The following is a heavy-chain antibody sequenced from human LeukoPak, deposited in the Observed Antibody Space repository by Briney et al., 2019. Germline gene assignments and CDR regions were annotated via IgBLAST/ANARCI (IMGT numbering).Heavy chain of an antibody. CDR3: ASGSGSYRTPCYYMDV. D-gene: IGHD3-10*01. CDR1: GFTVGSNY. V-gene: IGHV3-53*01. J-gene: IGHJ6*03. CDR2: IYSGGST. Sequence: GGSLRLSCAASGFTVGSNYMSWVRQAPGKGLEWVSVIYSGGSTYYADSVKGRFTISRDNSKNTLYLQMNSLRAEDTAVYYCASGSGSYRTPCYYMDVWGTGTTVTVS.